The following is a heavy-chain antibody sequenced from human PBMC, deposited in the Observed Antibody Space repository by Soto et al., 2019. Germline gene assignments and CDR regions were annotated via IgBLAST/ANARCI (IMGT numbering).Heavy chain of an antibody. D-gene: IGHD2-2*02. J-gene: IGHJ6*02. CDR2: IYYSGST. V-gene: IGHV4-30-4*01. Sequence: PSETLSLTCTVSGGSISSGDYYWSWIRQPPGKGLEWIGYIYYSGSTYYNPSLKSRVTISVDTSKNQFSLKLSSVTAADTAVYYCARDIVVVPAAIHLAGYYGMDVWGQGTTVTVSS. CDR1: GGSISSGDYY. CDR3: ARDIVVVPAAIHLAGYYGMDV.